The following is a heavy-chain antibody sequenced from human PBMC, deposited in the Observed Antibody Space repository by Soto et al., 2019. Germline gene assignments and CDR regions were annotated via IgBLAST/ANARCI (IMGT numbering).Heavy chain of an antibody. D-gene: IGHD6-13*01. CDR3: ANMYSSSWYKAFDY. CDR2: ISGSGGST. Sequence: GGSLRLSCAASGFTFSSYAMSWVRQAPGKGLEWVSAISGSGGSTYYADSVKGRFTISRDNSKNTLYLQMNSLRAEDTAVYYCANMYSSSWYKAFDYWGQGTLVTVSS. J-gene: IGHJ4*02. V-gene: IGHV3-23*01. CDR1: GFTFSSYA.